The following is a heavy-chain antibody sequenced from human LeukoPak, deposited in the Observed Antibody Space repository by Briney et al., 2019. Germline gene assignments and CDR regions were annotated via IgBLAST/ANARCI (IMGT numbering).Heavy chain of an antibody. Sequence: ETLSLTCAVYGGSFSGYYWSWIRQPPGKGLEWIGEINHSGSTNYNPSLKSRVTISVDTSKNQFSLKLSSVTAADTAVYYCARGGERRTSWFDPWGQGTLVTVSS. D-gene: IGHD1-1*01. V-gene: IGHV4-34*01. J-gene: IGHJ5*02. CDR2: INHSGST. CDR1: GGSFSGYY. CDR3: ARGGERRTSWFDP.